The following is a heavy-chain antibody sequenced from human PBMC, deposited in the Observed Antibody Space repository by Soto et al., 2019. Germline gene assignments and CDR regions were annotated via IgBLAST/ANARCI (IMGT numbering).Heavy chain of an antibody. V-gene: IGHV3-23*01. D-gene: IGHD1-26*01. Sequence: EVEILESGGGLVQPGGSLRLSCTASGFTFSNYAMSWVRQAPGKGLEWVSAIRGSGGDTFYADSVRGRFTISRDNSQDTLYLQMNSLGAEDTAVYYCAKDPDSGSQGYFHYWGQGALVTVSS. J-gene: IGHJ4*02. CDR3: AKDPDSGSQGYFHY. CDR1: GFTFSNYA. CDR2: IRGSGGDT.